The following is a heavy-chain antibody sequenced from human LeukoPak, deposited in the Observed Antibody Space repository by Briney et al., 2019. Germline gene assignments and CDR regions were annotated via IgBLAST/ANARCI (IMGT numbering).Heavy chain of an antibody. Sequence: GASVKVSCKASGYTFTGYYMHWVRQAPGQGLEWMGWINPNSGRTIYAQKFQGRVTMTRDTSISTAYMELSSLRSEDTAVYYCARNRDGYNLDYWGQGTLVTVSS. CDR1: GYTFTGYY. CDR2: INPNSGRT. V-gene: IGHV1-2*02. D-gene: IGHD5-24*01. CDR3: ARNRDGYNLDY. J-gene: IGHJ4*02.